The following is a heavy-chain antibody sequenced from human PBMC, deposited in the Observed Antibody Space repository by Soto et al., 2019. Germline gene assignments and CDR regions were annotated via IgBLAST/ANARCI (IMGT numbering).Heavy chain of an antibody. CDR2: ISYDGSNK. CDR3: AKELNSGWSRYYYYGMDV. CDR1: GFTFSSYG. J-gene: IGHJ6*02. Sequence: PGGSLRLSCAASGFTFSSYGMHWVRQAPGKGLEWVAVISYDGSNKYYADSVKGRFTISRDNSKNTLYLQMNSLRAEDTAVYYCAKELNSGWSRYYYYGMDVWGQGTTVTVSS. D-gene: IGHD6-19*01. V-gene: IGHV3-30*18.